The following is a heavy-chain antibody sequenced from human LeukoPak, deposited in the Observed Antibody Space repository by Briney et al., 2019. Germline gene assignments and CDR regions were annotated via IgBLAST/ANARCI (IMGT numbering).Heavy chain of an antibody. D-gene: IGHD3-3*01. CDR3: ARWSGIYYVLDS. Sequence: SETLSLTCTVSGGSISSHYWTWIRQSPGKGPEWLGYISYSGSTEYNPSLKSRVTVSVDTSKNQFSLKLSSVSAADTAVYYCARWSGIYYVLDSWGQGTLVTVSS. V-gene: IGHV4-59*11. J-gene: IGHJ4*02. CDR2: ISYSGST. CDR1: GGSISSHY.